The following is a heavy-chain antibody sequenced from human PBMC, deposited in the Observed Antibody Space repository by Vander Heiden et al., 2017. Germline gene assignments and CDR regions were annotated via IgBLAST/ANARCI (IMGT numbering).Heavy chain of an antibody. V-gene: IGHV3-30-3*01. CDR2: ISYDGSNK. Sequence: QVQLVESGGGVVQPGRSLRLSCAASAFTFSSYAMHWVRQAPGKGLEWVAVISYDGSNKYYADSVKGRFTTSRDNSKNTLYLQMNSLRAEDTAVYYCARESSLFNFDYWGQGTLVTVSS. D-gene: IGHD3-10*02. CDR1: AFTFSSYA. CDR3: ARESSLFNFDY. J-gene: IGHJ4*02.